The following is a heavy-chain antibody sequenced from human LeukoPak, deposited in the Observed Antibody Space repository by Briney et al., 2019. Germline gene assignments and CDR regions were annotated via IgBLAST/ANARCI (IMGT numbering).Heavy chain of an antibody. D-gene: IGHD6-19*01. CDR2: IYYNGST. J-gene: IGHJ6*02. CDR3: ARVSPIAVAGSSYYYAMDV. Sequence: PSETLSPTSIVSGGSVGSDTYYWSWIRHPPGKGLEWIGYIYYNGSTNYNPSLKSRVAMSVDTSRNQFSLKLSSVTAADTAVYYCARVSPIAVAGSSYYYAMDVWGQGTTVTVSS. CDR1: GGSVGSDTYY. V-gene: IGHV4-61*01.